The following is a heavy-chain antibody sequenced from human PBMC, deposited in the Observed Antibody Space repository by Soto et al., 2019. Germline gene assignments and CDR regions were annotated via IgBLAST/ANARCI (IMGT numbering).Heavy chain of an antibody. CDR1: GGTFSSYA. CDR3: ARERRTIFGVVIPFYYYYGMDV. CDR2: IIPIFGTA. Sequence: ASVKVSCKASGGTFSSYAISWVRQAPGQGLEWMGGIIPIFGTANYAQKFQGRVTITADESTSTAYMELSSLRSEDTAVYYCARERRTIFGVVIPFYYYYGMDVWGQGTTVTVSS. D-gene: IGHD3-3*01. J-gene: IGHJ6*02. V-gene: IGHV1-69*13.